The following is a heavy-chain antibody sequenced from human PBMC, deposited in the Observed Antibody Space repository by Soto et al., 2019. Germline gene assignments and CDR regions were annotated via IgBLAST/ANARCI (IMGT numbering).Heavy chain of an antibody. CDR2: ISNSGGTI. CDR1: GFTFSTCA. D-gene: IGHD3-10*01. Sequence: GGSLRLSCAASGFTFSTCAMSWVRQAPGKGLEWVSAISNSGGTIYYADSVQGRFTISRDNSLNTLFLQMHSLRIEDTAVYYCAHPRGFGVFDAYDIWGQGTMVTVSS. CDR3: AHPRGFGVFDAYDI. V-gene: IGHV3-23*01. J-gene: IGHJ3*02.